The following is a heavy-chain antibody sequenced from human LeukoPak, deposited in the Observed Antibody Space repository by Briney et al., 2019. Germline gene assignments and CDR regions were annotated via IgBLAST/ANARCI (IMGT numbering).Heavy chain of an antibody. V-gene: IGHV3-21*01. Sequence: GGSLRLSCAASGFTFSDYWMTWVRQAPGRGLEWVSSISSSSSYIYYADSVKGRFTISRDNAKNSLYLQMNSLRAEDTAVYYCARYFDWFDYWGQGTLVTVSS. D-gene: IGHD3-9*01. J-gene: IGHJ4*02. CDR1: GFTFSDYW. CDR2: ISSSSSYI. CDR3: ARYFDWFDY.